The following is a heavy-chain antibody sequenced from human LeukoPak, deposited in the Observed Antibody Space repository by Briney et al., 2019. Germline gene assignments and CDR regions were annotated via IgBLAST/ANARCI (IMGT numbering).Heavy chain of an antibody. D-gene: IGHD2-8*01. Sequence: QPGGSLRLSCAASGFTFSSYRMSWVRQAPGKGLEWVANIKQDGSEKYYVDSVKGRFTISRDNAKNSLYLQMNSLRAEDTAVYYCARGAPRGVPDFDYWGQGTLVTVSS. CDR2: IKQDGSEK. V-gene: IGHV3-7*01. J-gene: IGHJ4*02. CDR3: ARGAPRGVPDFDY. CDR1: GFTFSSYR.